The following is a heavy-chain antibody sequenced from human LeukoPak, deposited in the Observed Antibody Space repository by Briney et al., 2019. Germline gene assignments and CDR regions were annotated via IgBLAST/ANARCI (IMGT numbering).Heavy chain of an antibody. CDR1: GFTVSSNY. V-gene: IGHV3-23*01. CDR3: AKGVGDGYNYYFDY. J-gene: IGHJ4*02. Sequence: GGSLRLSCAASGFTVSSNYMSWVRQAPGKGLEWVSAISGSGGSTYYADSVKGRFTISRDNSKNTLYLQMNSLRAEDTAVYYCAKGVGDGYNYYFDYWGQGTLVTVSS. CDR2: ISGSGGST. D-gene: IGHD5-24*01.